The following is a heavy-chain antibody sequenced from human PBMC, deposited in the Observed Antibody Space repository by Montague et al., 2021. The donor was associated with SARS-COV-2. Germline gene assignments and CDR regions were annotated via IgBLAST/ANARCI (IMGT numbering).Heavy chain of an antibody. D-gene: IGHD3-10*01. CDR2: IYYTGTT. CDR3: ARQSKLLWFGELFSPWYFDL. V-gene: IGHV4-39*01. CDR1: GGSISSSGYY. J-gene: IGHJ2*01. Sequence: SETLSLTCTVSGGSISSSGYYWGWIRQPPGKGLEWIGSIYYTGTTYYNPSLKSRVTISVDTSKNQFSLKLSSVTAADTAVYYCARQSKLLWFGELFSPWYFDLWGRGTLVTVSS.